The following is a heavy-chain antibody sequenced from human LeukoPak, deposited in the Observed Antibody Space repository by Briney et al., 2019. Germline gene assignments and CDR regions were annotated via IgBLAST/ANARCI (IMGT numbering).Heavy chain of an antibody. CDR3: ARVGSSGYYDGDFDY. CDR2: IYYSGST. J-gene: IGHJ4*02. Sequence: SQTLSLTCTVSGGSISSGDYYWSWIRQPPGKGLEWIGYIYYSGSTYYNPSLKSGVTISVDTSKNQFSLKRSSVTAADTAVYYCARVGSSGYYDGDFDYWGQGTLVTVSS. V-gene: IGHV4-30-4*08. D-gene: IGHD3-22*01. CDR1: GGSISSGDYY.